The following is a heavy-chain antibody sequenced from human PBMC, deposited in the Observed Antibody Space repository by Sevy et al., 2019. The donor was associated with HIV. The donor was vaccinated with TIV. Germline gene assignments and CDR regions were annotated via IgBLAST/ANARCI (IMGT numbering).Heavy chain of an antibody. V-gene: IGHV3-11*01. J-gene: IGHJ6*02. CDR3: ASRGALIAAAGTWMDV. CDR1: GFTFSDYY. CDR2: ISSSGSTI. Sequence: GGSLRLSCAASGFTFSDYYMSWIRQAPGKGLEWVSYISSSGSTIYYADSVKGRFTISRDNAKNSLYLQMNSLRAEDTAVYYCASRGALIAAAGTWMDVWGQGTTVTVSS. D-gene: IGHD6-13*01.